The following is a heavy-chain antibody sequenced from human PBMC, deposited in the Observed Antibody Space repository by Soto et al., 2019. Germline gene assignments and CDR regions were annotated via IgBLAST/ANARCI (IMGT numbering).Heavy chain of an antibody. CDR2: ISYDGSNK. CDR1: GFPISSYA. J-gene: IGHJ4*02. V-gene: IGHV3-30-3*01. CDR3: AKGVADRGIDS. Sequence: SCPAAGFPISSYAMHRFCKAPGKGLEWVAVISYDGSNKYYADSVKGRFTISRDNSKNTLYLQMNSLRAEDTALYHCAKGVADRGIDSWGKGTLVTVSS.